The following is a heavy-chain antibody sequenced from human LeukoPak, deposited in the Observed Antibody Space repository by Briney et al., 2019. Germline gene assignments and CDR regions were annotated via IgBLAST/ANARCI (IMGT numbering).Heavy chain of an antibody. V-gene: IGHV1-2*02. Sequence: ASVKVSCKASGYTFTGYYIHWVRQAPGQGREWMGWISPNSGGTNYAQKFQGRVTMTRDTSISTAYLDLSRLRSDDTAVYYCARDVGSDIVPTNIDYWGQGTLVTVSS. D-gene: IGHD5-12*01. CDR3: ARDVGSDIVPTNIDY. CDR1: GYTFTGYY. J-gene: IGHJ4*02. CDR2: ISPNSGGT.